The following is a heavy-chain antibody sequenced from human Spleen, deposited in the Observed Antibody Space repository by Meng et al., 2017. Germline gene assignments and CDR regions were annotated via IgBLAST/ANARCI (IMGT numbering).Heavy chain of an antibody. CDR3: ARGVAARAIDY. CDR1: GGSFSGYY. D-gene: IGHD6-6*01. Sequence: QVPLPQWGAGLLKPSETLSLTCAVYGGSFSGYYWSWIRQPPGKGLEWIGEINHSGSTNYNPSLKSRVTISVDTSKNQFSLKLSSVTAADTAVYYCARGVAARAIDYWGQGTLVTVSS. V-gene: IGHV4-34*01. J-gene: IGHJ4*02. CDR2: INHSGST.